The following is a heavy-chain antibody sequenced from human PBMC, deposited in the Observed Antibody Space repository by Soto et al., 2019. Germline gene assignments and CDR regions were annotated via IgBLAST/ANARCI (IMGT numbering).Heavy chain of an antibody. Sequence: PAGALRLSCPASGYAFSSYAMSWVRQAPGKGLEWVSAISGSGGSTYYADSVKGRFTISRDNSKNTLYLQMNSLRAEDTAVYYCAKAPVVATIWDYWGQGTLVTVSS. CDR3: AKAPVVATIWDY. CDR2: ISGSGGST. D-gene: IGHD5-12*01. CDR1: GYAFSSYA. V-gene: IGHV3-23*01. J-gene: IGHJ4*02.